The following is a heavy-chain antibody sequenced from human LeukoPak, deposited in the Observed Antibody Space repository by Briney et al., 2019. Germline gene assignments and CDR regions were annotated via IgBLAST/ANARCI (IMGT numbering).Heavy chain of an antibody. J-gene: IGHJ6*02. D-gene: IGHD2-2*03. CDR3: ARVMDSTYYYGMDV. CDR2: IYYSGST. V-gene: IGHV4-59*01. Sequence: PSETLSLTCTVSGGSISSYYWTWIRQPPGKGLEWIGHIYYSGSTTYNPSLKSRVTISVDRSKDQFSLQLTSVTAADTAVYYCARVMDSTYYYGMDVWAQGTTVTVSS. CDR1: GGSISSYY.